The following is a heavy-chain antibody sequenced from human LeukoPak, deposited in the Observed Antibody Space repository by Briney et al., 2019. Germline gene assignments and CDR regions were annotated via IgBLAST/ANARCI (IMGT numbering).Heavy chain of an antibody. J-gene: IGHJ4*02. D-gene: IGHD3-10*01. CDR2: INEDGSEK. CDR1: GFTLGSYS. CDR3: ARDRSRWFY. V-gene: IGHV3-7*01. Sequence: GGSWSFSCAAPGFTLGSYSWSWVRRAQGKGLEWVAYINEDGSEKYYVDSVKGRFTISRDNAKNSVFLQMNSLRAEDTAVYYCARDRSRWFYWGQGTLVTVSS.